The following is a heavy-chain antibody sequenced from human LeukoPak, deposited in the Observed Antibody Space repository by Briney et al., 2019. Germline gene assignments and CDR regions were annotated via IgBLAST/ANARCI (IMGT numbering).Heavy chain of an antibody. J-gene: IGHJ4*02. V-gene: IGHV1-46*01. CDR2: INPSGGST. CDR1: GYTFTSYY. Sequence: ASVKVSCKASGYTFTSYYMHWVRQAPGQGLEWMGIINPSGGSTSYAQKFQGRVTMTRDTSTSTVYMELSSPRSEDTAVYYCAFMVRGVASFDYWGQGTLVTVSS. CDR3: AFMVRGVASFDY. D-gene: IGHD3-10*01.